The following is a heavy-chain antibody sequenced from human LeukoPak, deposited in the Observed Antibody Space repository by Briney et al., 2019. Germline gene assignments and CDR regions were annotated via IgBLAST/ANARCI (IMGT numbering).Heavy chain of an antibody. V-gene: IGHV3-23*01. CDR1: AFTFSNYA. D-gene: IGHD3-16*02. J-gene: IGHJ4*02. Sequence: GGSLRLSCAASAFTFSNYAMNWVRQAPGKGLEWVSTISASGGSTYYADSVKGRFTISRDNSKNTLYLQMNSLRAEDTAVYYCARVGYRYGFDYWGQGTLVTVSS. CDR2: ISASGGST. CDR3: ARVGYRYGFDY.